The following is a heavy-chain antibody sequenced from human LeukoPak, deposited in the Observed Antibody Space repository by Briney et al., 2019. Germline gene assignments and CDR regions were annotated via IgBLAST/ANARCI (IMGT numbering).Heavy chain of an antibody. CDR3: AKDYASGAVAGSDFDS. D-gene: IGHD6-19*01. CDR1: GFTFSNYG. J-gene: IGHJ4*02. V-gene: IGHV3-30*18. CDR2: ISYDGSNK. Sequence: GGSLRLSCAASGFTFSNYGMHWVRQAPGKGLEWVGVISYDGSNKFYADSVKGRFTISRDNSKNTLCLQMNSLRAEDTAVYYCAKDYASGAVAGSDFDSWGQGTLVTVSS.